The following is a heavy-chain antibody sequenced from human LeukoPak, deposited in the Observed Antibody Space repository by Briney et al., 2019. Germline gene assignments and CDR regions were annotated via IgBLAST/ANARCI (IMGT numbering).Heavy chain of an antibody. V-gene: IGHV3-11*01. CDR3: STVGARFHP. CDR2: ISIDGINT. J-gene: IGHJ5*02. CDR1: GLTFNDYY. Sequence: GGSLRLSCAASGLTFNDYYISWIRQAPGKGLEWLSYISIDGINTAYADSVKGRFTISRDNAKKTLYLQMSNLRAEDTALYYCSTVGARFHPWGQGVRVTVPS.